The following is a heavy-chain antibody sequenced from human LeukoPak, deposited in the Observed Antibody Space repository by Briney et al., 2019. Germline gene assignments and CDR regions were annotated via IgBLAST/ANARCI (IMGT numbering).Heavy chain of an antibody. V-gene: IGHV3-11*01. Sequence: PGGSLRLSCAASGSTFSDYYMSWIRQAPGKGLEWVSYISTSGSPIYYTDSVKGRFTISRDNAKGSLYLQMNSLRAEDTAVYYCARDWWGPDVAARSNWFAPWGQGTLVTVSS. CDR2: ISTSGSPI. D-gene: IGHD6-6*01. CDR1: GSTFSDYY. J-gene: IGHJ5*02. CDR3: ARDWWGPDVAARSNWFAP.